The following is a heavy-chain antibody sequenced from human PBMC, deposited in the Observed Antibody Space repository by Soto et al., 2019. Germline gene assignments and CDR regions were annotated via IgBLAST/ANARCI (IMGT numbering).Heavy chain of an antibody. J-gene: IGHJ6*02. CDR3: TIWWEAVRYQYSVLDV. CDR1: GGTHNNYA. Sequence: QVQLLQSGSEVRKPGSSVKVSCKASGGTHNNYAFTWVRQARGQGLEWVGGIIPIFATVVYAQRFEGRVTLSADKSTSTAYMELTNLSFDDTAVYYWTIWWEAVRYQYSVLDVWGQGTAITVSS. V-gene: IGHV1-69*06. D-gene: IGHD1-26*01. CDR2: IIPIFATV.